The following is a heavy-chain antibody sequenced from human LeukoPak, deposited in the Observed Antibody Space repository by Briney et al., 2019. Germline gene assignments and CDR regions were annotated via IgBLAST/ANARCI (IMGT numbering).Heavy chain of an antibody. J-gene: IGHJ5*02. V-gene: IGHV1-69*01. Sequence: SVKVSCKASGGTFSSYAISWVRQAPGQGLEWMGGIIPIFGTANYAQKFQGRVTITADESTSTAYMELSNLRSEDTAVYYCARVTLPLNWFDPWGQGTLVTVSS. D-gene: IGHD4-23*01. CDR2: IIPIFGTA. CDR1: GGTFSSYA. CDR3: ARVTLPLNWFDP.